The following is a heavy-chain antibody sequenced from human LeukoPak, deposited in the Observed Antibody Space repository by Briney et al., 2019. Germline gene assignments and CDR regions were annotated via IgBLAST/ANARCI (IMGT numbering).Heavy chain of an antibody. D-gene: IGHD3-22*01. CDR1: GFTFSGYS. Sequence: GGSLRLSCAASGFTFSGYSLNWVRQAPGKGLEWVSSISSTGTSVYYADSVKGRFSIFRDDAKNSLYLQMNSLRAEDTAVYYCARDWRTSGYIYYFDYWGQGTLVTVSS. J-gene: IGHJ4*02. CDR2: ISSTGTSV. V-gene: IGHV3-21*01. CDR3: ARDWRTSGYIYYFDY.